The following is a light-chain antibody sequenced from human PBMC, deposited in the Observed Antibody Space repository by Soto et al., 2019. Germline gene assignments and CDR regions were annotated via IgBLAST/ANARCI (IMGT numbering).Light chain of an antibody. J-gene: IGKJ4*01. V-gene: IGKV3-20*01. CDR3: QQYDSSRARLT. CDR2: GAS. CDR1: QSVSSIY. Sequence: EIVLTQSPGTLSLSPGERATLSCRASQSVSSIYLAWYQQKPGQAPRLLIYGASSRATGIPDRFSGSGSGTDFTLTIRRLEPEDFAVYYCQQYDSSRARLTFGGGTKVEIK.